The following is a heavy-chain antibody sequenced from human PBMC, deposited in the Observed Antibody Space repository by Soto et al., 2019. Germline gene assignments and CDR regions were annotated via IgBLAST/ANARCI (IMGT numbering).Heavy chain of an antibody. Sequence: GGSLRLSFAASGFPFSTYGMHWLRQAPGKGLEWVEVISYDGSTTYFADSVKVRFTISRDNSKNTMYLQMNSLRTEETAVYYCARVLRDGYLGGPFHXWGQGTMVTVS. D-gene: IGHD2-21*01. CDR2: ISYDGSTT. CDR1: GFPFSTYG. J-gene: IGHJ3*02. CDR3: ARVLRDGYLGGPFHX. V-gene: IGHV3-30-3*01.